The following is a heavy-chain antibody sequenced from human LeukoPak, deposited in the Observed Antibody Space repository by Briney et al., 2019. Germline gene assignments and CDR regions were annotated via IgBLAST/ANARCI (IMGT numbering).Heavy chain of an antibody. J-gene: IGHJ4*02. CDR3: AKDWEYSGSYYFDY. V-gene: IGHV3-23*01. CDR1: GFTFSSYA. CDR2: IIGSGGST. D-gene: IGHD1-26*01. Sequence: GGSLRLSCAASGFTFSSYAMSWVRPPPGRGLEWVSAIIGSGGSTYYADSVKGGFTISRDNSKNKLYLQMNSLRAEDTAVYYCAKDWEYSGSYYFDYWGQGTLVTVSS.